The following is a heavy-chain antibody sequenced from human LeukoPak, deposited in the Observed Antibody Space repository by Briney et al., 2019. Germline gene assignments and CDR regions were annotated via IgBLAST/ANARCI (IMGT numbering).Heavy chain of an antibody. CDR1: GFTFSSYA. Sequence: GGSLRLSCAASGFTFSSYAMHWVRQAPGKGLEWVALISYDGSINDYADSVKGRFTISRDNSKNTLYLQMNSLRTEDTAVYFCAKDFTPYYSSGYDAFGIWGQGTMVTVSS. V-gene: IGHV3-30*04. D-gene: IGHD6-19*01. J-gene: IGHJ3*02. CDR2: ISYDGSIN. CDR3: AKDFTPYYSSGYDAFGI.